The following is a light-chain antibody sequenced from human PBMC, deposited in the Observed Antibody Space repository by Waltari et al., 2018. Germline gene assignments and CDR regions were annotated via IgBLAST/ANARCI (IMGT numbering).Light chain of an antibody. CDR3: QHYGTSPEVT. Sequence: EIVLTQSPGTLSLSPGERATLSCRASPSVSSSSLAWYQQKPGQAPSLVIYGASSRATGIPDRYSGSGSGTDFTLTISRLEPEDFAVYYCQHYGTSPEVTFGGGTKVEIK. J-gene: IGKJ4*01. CDR1: PSVSSSS. V-gene: IGKV3-20*01. CDR2: GAS.